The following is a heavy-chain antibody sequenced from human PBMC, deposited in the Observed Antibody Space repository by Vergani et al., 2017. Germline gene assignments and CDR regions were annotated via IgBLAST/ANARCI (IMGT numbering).Heavy chain of an antibody. D-gene: IGHD6-6*01. J-gene: IGHJ4*02. V-gene: IGHV1-2*06. CDR2: INPNSGGT. Sequence: QVQLVQSGAEVKKPGASVKVSCKASGYTFTGYYMHWVRQAPGQGLEWMGRINPNSGGTNYAKKFQGRVTMTRDTSISTAYMELSRLRSDDTAVYYCARDSSPEFYSSSPTFDYWGQGTLVTVSS. CDR3: ARDSSPEFYSSSPTFDY. CDR1: GYTFTGYY.